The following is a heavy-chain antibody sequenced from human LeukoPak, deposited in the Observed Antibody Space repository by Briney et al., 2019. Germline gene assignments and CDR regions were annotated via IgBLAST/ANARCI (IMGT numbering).Heavy chain of an antibody. J-gene: IGHJ4*02. CDR2: ISGGGGST. V-gene: IGHV3-23*01. D-gene: IGHD1-1*01. Sequence: PGGPLRLSCAASGFTFSNCAMAWVRQAPGKGLEWVSAISGGGGSTFYADSVKGHFTISRDNFKSILYLQMNYLRAEDTAAYYCARMGSRPTDYNSFDYWGQGTLVTVSS. CDR1: GFTFSNCA. CDR3: ARMGSRPTDYNSFDY.